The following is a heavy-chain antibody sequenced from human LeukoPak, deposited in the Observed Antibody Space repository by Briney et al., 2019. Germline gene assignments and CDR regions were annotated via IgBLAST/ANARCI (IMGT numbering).Heavy chain of an antibody. V-gene: IGHV3-48*02. CDR1: EMFFNTWS. D-gene: IGHD3-3*01. J-gene: IGHJ4*02. CDR3: AGVYDASGYYRTPIDK. CDR2: ISSSGSTI. Sequence: GGSLRLSCEGPEMFFNTWSLGWVRQAPGKGLECIAYISSSGSTIYYADSVKGRFTISRDNAKNSVHLQMNTLRDEDTAIYFCAGVYDASGYYRTPIDKWGQGTLVAVAS.